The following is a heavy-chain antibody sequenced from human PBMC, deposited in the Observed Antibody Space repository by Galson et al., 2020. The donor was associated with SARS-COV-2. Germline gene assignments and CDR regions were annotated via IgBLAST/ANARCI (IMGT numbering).Heavy chain of an antibody. V-gene: IGHV3-30*04. Sequence: GGSLRLSCSASGLTSSSSAMHWVRQAPGKGLEWVAVISYAGRNKYYADSVKGRFTISRDNSKNTLYLQMNSLRAEDTAVYYWARGDYDFWSDYQYFDNWGQGTLVTVAS. CDR2: ISYAGRNK. CDR3: ARGDYDFWSDYQYFDN. D-gene: IGHD3-3*01. J-gene: IGHJ4*02. CDR1: GLTSSSSA.